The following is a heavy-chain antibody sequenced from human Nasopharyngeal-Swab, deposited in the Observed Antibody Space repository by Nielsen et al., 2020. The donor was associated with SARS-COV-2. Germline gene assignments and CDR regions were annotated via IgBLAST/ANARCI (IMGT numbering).Heavy chain of an antibody. CDR3: ATGAGTTIYYYYGMDV. Sequence: GGSLRLSCAASGFTFSSYSMNWVRQAPGKGLEWVSSISSSSSYIYYADSVKGRFTISRDNAKNSLYLQTNSLRAEDTAVYYCATGAGTTIYYYYGMDVWGQGTTVTVSS. CDR1: GFTFSSYS. CDR2: ISSSSSYI. V-gene: IGHV3-21*01. D-gene: IGHD1-7*01. J-gene: IGHJ6*02.